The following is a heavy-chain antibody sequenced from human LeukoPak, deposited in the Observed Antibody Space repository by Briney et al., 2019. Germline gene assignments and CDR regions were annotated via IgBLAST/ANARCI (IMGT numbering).Heavy chain of an antibody. J-gene: IGHJ3*02. CDR1: GYTFTSYD. Sequence: ASVKVSCKASGYTFTSYDINWVRQATGQGLEWMGWMNPNSGNTGYAQKFQGRVTITRNTSISTAYMALSSLRSEDTAVYYCARGPHRVPAFDIWGQGTMVTVSS. CDR3: ARGPHRVPAFDI. D-gene: IGHD1-1*01. CDR2: MNPNSGNT. V-gene: IGHV1-8*03.